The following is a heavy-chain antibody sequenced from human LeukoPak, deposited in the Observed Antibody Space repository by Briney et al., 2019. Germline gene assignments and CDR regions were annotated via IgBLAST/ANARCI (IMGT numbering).Heavy chain of an antibody. CDR1: GYTFTSYG. J-gene: IGHJ1*01. Sequence: GASVKVSCKASGYTFTSYGISWVRQAPGQGLEWMGWMNPNNANTDYAQKFQGRVTLTRNTSISTAYMELSSLRSEDTAMYYCTRGGPVAGTHKYFQHWGQGTLVTVSS. CDR2: MNPNNANT. D-gene: IGHD6-19*01. V-gene: IGHV1-8*02. CDR3: TRGGPVAGTHKYFQH.